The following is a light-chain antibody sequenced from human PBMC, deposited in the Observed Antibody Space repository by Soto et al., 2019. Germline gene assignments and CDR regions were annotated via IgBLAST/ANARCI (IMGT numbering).Light chain of an antibody. CDR1: QGISTY. V-gene: IGKV1-39*01. Sequence: DIQMTQYPSSLSASVGDRDTITCRASQGISTYFVWYQQRQGRAPKLLIYDASSLLSGVPSRFSGSGSGTDFTLIISSTQPADFATYYCQKSYRTRYTCGQGTKL. CDR3: QKSYRTRYT. J-gene: IGKJ2*01. CDR2: DAS.